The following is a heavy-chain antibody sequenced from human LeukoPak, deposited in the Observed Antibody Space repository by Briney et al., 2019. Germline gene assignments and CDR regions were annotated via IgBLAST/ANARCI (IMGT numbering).Heavy chain of an antibody. Sequence: GGSLRLSCAASGFTFSSYGMHWVRQAPGKGLEWVAVISYDGSKKYYADSVKGRFTISRDNSKNTLYLQMNSLRAEDTAVYYCLSRHDAFDIWGQGTMVTVSS. D-gene: IGHD6-6*01. J-gene: IGHJ3*02. CDR2: ISYDGSKK. CDR3: LSRHDAFDI. V-gene: IGHV3-30*03. CDR1: GFTFSSYG.